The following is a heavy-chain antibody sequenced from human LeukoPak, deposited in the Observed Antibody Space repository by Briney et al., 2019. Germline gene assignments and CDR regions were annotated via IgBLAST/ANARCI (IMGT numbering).Heavy chain of an antibody. Sequence: PGGSLRLSCAASGFTFSNYGMHWVRQAPGKGLEWVAVIWYDGSNKYYADSVKGRFTISRDNSKNTLYLQMNSLRAEDTAVYYCARRGSRRVYGPGIRDMDVWGKGTTVTVSS. J-gene: IGHJ6*04. CDR3: ARRGSRRVYGPGIRDMDV. CDR1: GFTFSNYG. CDR2: IWYDGSNK. D-gene: IGHD3-10*01. V-gene: IGHV3-33*01.